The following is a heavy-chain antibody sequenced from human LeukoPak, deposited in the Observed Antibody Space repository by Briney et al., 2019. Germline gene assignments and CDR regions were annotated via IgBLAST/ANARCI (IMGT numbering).Heavy chain of an antibody. CDR2: ISSSSSYI. CDR3: AKDTGSTVAPYYFDY. Sequence: GGSLRLSCAASGFNFSSYSMNWVRQAPGKGLEWVSSISSSSSYIYYADSVKGRFTISRDNAKNTLYLQMNSLRAEDTAVYYCAKDTGSTVAPYYFDYWGQGTLVTVSS. CDR1: GFNFSSYS. V-gene: IGHV3-21*04. D-gene: IGHD4-17*01. J-gene: IGHJ4*02.